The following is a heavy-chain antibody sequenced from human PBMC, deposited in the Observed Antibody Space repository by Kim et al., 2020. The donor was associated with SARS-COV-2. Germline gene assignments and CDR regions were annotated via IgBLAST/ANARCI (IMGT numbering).Heavy chain of an antibody. CDR3: ARDLGRLSAGWFDP. Sequence: GGSLRLSCAASGFTFSSYSMNWVRQAPGKGLEWVSSISSSSSYIYYADSVKGRFTISRDNAKNSLYLQMNSLRAEDTAVYYCARDLGRLSAGWFDPWGQGTLVTVSS. J-gene: IGHJ5*02. V-gene: IGHV3-21*01. D-gene: IGHD2-21*02. CDR2: ISSSSSYI. CDR1: GFTFSSYS.